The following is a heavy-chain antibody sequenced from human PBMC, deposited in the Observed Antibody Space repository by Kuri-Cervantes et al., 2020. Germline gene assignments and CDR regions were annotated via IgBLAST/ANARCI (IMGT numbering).Heavy chain of an antibody. CDR3: AREKWSSYYYDSSDYYYYGMDV. J-gene: IGHJ6*02. Sequence: GSLRLSCTVSGGSISSYYWGWIRQPPGKGLEWIGYIYYSGSTNYNPSLKSRVTISVDTSKNQFSLKLSSVTAADTAVYYCAREKWSSYYYDSSDYYYYGMDVWGQGTTVTVSS. CDR1: GGSISSYY. CDR2: IYYSGST. D-gene: IGHD3-22*01. V-gene: IGHV4-59*01.